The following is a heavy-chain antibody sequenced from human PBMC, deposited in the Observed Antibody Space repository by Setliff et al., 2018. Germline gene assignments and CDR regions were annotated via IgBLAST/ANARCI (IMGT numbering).Heavy chain of an antibody. Sequence: SETLSLTCAVYGGSFSDYYWTWIRQPPGKGLEWIVNIHHSGKAYYNPSLKSRVTMSVDTSKNHVSLKLSSVTAADTAVYYCARAHTWSLPNDNSGYPGWFDPWGQGTLVT. J-gene: IGHJ5*02. CDR3: ARAHTWSLPNDNSGYPGWFDP. CDR1: GGSFSDYY. V-gene: IGHV4-34*01. CDR2: IHHSGKA. D-gene: IGHD3-22*01.